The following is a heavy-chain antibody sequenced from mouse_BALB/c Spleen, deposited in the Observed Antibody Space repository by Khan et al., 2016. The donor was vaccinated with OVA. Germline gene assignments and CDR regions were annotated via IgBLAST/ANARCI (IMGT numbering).Heavy chain of an antibody. V-gene: IGHV5-6*01. CDR2: ISSGGSYT. D-gene: IGHD1-1*01. J-gene: IGHJ4*01. Sequence: EVQLVESGGDLVKPGGSLKLSCAASGFTFSSYGMSWVRQTPDKRLEWVATISSGGSYTYYPDSLKGRFTISRDNAKNTLYLQMSSLKSEDTAMYYCARLPCYYEGAAMDYWGQGTSVTVSS. CDR3: ARLPCYYEGAAMDY. CDR1: GFTFSSYG.